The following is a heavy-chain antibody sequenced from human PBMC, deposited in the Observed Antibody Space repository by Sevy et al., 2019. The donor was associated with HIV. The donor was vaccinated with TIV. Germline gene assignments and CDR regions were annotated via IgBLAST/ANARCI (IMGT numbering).Heavy chain of an antibody. CDR1: GYSFTSYW. D-gene: IGHD3-9*01. V-gene: IGHV5-51*01. Sequence: GESLKISCKGSGYSFTSYWIGWVRQMPGKGLEWMGIIYPGDSDTRYSPSFQGQVTISADKSISTAYLQWSSLKASDTAMYYCARRLRNYDILTGYPNYDFDYWGQGTLVTVSS. CDR3: ARRLRNYDILTGYPNYDFDY. CDR2: IYPGDSDT. J-gene: IGHJ4*02.